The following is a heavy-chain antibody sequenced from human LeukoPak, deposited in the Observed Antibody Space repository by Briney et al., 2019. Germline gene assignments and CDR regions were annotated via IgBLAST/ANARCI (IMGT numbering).Heavy chain of an antibody. CDR2: ISGSGGST. D-gene: IGHD1-26*01. CDR1: EFSFSSYT. V-gene: IGHV3-23*01. CDR3: VNIVGATFADY. Sequence: GGSLRLSCAASEFSFSSYTMNWVRQAPGKGLEWVSAISGSGGSTYYADSVKGRFTISRDNSKNTLYLQMNSLRAEDTAVYYCVNIVGATFADYWGQGTLVTVSS. J-gene: IGHJ4*02.